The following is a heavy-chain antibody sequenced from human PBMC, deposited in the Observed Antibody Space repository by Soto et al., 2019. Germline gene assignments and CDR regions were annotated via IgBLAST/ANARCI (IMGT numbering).Heavy chain of an antibody. CDR3: ARYRGAYGMDV. CDR1: GYTFTSYG. Sequence: QVQLVQSGAEVKKPGASVKVSCKASGYTFTSYGISWVRQAPGQGLEWMGWISAYNGNTNYAQKLQGRVTMPTDTSTSTDYMELRILRSDDTAVYYCARYRGAYGMDVWGQGTTVTVSS. CDR2: ISAYNGNT. V-gene: IGHV1-18*01. J-gene: IGHJ6*02.